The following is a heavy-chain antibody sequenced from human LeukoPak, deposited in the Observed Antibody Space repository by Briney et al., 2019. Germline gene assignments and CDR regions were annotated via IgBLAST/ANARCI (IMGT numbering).Heavy chain of an antibody. CDR2: IYYSGST. Sequence: ASETLSLTCTVSGGSISSYYWSWIRQPPGKGLEWIGYIYYSGSTNYNPSLKSRVTISVDTSKNQFSLKLSSVTAAGTAVYYCARGYYGSGSYFAFDIWGQGTMVTVSS. CDR3: ARGYYGSGSYFAFDI. CDR1: GGSISSYY. D-gene: IGHD3-10*01. V-gene: IGHV4-59*01. J-gene: IGHJ3*02.